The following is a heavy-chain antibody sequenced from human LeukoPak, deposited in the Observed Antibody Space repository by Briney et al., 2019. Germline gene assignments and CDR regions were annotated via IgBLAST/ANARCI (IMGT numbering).Heavy chain of an antibody. CDR3: ARLDYYDSSGYYRMDY. D-gene: IGHD3-22*01. CDR2: IIPIFGTA. J-gene: IGHJ4*02. V-gene: IGHV1-69*13. CDR1: GGTFSSYA. Sequence: VASVKVSCKASGGTFSSYAISWVRQAPGQGLEWMGGIIPIFGTANYAQKFQGRVTITADECTSTAYMELSSLRSEDTAVYYCARLDYYDSSGYYRMDYWGQGTLVTVSS.